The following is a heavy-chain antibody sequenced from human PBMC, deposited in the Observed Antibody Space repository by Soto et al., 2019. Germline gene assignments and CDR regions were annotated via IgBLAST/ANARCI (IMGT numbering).Heavy chain of an antibody. D-gene: IGHD6-13*01. CDR1: GYTFTSYG. Sequence: QVQLVQSGAEVKKPGASVKVSCKASGYTFTSYGISWVGQPPEQGLGWMGWISAYNGNTNYAQKLQGRVTMTTDTSTSTAYMELRSLRSDDTAVYYCARGPWSAAAGTSTYDYWGQGTLATVSS. J-gene: IGHJ4*02. CDR3: ARGPWSAAAGTSTYDY. CDR2: ISAYNGNT. V-gene: IGHV1-18*01.